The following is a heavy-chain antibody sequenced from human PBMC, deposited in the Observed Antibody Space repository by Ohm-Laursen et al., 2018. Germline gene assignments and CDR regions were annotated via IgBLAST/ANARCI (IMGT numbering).Heavy chain of an antibody. CDR2: VSSTNTR. CDR1: RFTFSDYY. Sequence: SLRLSCTASRFTFSDYYMNWVCQALGKGLEWVSSVSSTNTRYYADSVKGRFTISRDNAKNSLYLQMNSLRAEDTAVYFCARGSSQFRYWGQGTLVTVSS. J-gene: IGHJ4*02. CDR3: ARGSSQFRY. V-gene: IGHV3-69-1*01.